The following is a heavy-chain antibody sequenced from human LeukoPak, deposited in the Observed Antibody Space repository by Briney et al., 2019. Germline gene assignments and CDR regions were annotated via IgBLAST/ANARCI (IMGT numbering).Heavy chain of an antibody. CDR3: AKDIQGIAAAGTS. V-gene: IGHV3-23*01. CDR1: GFTFSSYA. CDR2: ISGSGGST. J-gene: IGHJ4*02. Sequence: GGSLRLSCAASGFTFSSYAMSWVRQAPGKGLEWVSAISGSGGSTYYADSVKGRFTISSDNSKNTLYPQMNSLRAEDTAVYYCAKDIQGIAAAGTSWGQGTLVTVSS. D-gene: IGHD6-13*01.